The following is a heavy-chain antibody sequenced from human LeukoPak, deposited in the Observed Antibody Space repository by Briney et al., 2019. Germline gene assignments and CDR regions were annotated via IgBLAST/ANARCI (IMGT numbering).Heavy chain of an antibody. V-gene: IGHV4-59*08. J-gene: IGHJ4*02. D-gene: IGHD6-13*01. Sequence: SETLSLTCTVSGGSISSYYWSWIRQPPGKGLEWIGYIYYSGSTNYNPSLKSRVTTSVDTSKNQFSLKLSSVTAADTAVYYCASGYTSSWYYFDYWGQGTLVTVSS. CDR2: IYYSGST. CDR3: ASGYTSSWYYFDY. CDR1: GGSISSYY.